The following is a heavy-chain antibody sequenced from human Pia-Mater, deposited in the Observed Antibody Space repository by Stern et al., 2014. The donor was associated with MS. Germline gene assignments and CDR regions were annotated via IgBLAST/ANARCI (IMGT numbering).Heavy chain of an antibody. V-gene: IGHV1-8*01. CDR3: ARGREVYMVTDAFDS. D-gene: IGHD2-21*02. J-gene: IGHJ4*02. Sequence: VQLEESGAGVKKPGASVKVSCKTSGYTFSNFDINWVRQAPGQGLEWVGRIDPNSDTTRYAQKFQGRVTITRDSSISTASLELSSLRYDDTAVYYCARGREVYMVTDAFDSWGQGTLVTVSS. CDR1: GYTFSNFD. CDR2: IDPNSDTT.